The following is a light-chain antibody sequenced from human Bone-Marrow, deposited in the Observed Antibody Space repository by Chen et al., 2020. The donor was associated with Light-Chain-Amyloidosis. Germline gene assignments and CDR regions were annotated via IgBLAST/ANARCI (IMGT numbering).Light chain of an antibody. CDR2: GSS. CDR3: QQYGTSPLT. V-gene: IGKV3-20*01. Sequence: EIVLTQSPGTLSLSPGEGANLSCRASRTISSNYLTWYQQKFGQAPRLLIYGSSSRATGIPDRFTGSGSGTDFHLTINRLEPEDFAMYYCQQYGTSPLTFGGGTKVEIK. J-gene: IGKJ4*01. CDR1: RTISSNY.